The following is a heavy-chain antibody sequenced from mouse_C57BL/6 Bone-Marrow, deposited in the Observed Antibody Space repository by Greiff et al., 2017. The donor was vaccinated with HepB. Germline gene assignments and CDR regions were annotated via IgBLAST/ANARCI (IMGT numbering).Heavy chain of an antibody. CDR1: GYTFTSYW. CDR2: INPSSGYT. CDR3: AREGTTVVARNWFAY. Sequence: LEESGAELAKPGASVKLSCKASGYTFTSYWMHWVKQRPGQGLEWIGYINPSSGYTKYNQKFKDKATLTADKSSSTAYMQLSSLTYEDSAVYYCAREGTTVVARNWFAYWGQGTLVTVSA. V-gene: IGHV1-7*01. D-gene: IGHD1-1*01. J-gene: IGHJ3*01.